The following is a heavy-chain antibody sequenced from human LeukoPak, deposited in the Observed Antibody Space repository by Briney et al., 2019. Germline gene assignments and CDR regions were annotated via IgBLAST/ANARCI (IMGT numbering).Heavy chain of an antibody. CDR3: ARTYHYYDSSGYYQPYYFDY. D-gene: IGHD3-22*01. Sequence: PGGSLRLSCAASGFTFSSYSMNWVRQAPGKGLEWVSSINSSSSYIYYADSVKGRFTISRDNAKNSLYLQMNSLGAEDTAVYYCARTYHYYDSSGYYQPYYFDYWGQGTLVTVSS. CDR2: INSSSSYI. V-gene: IGHV3-21*01. CDR1: GFTFSSYS. J-gene: IGHJ4*02.